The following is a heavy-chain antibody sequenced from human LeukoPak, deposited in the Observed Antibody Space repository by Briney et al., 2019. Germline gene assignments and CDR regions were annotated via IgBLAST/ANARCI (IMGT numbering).Heavy chain of an antibody. V-gene: IGHV4-59*01. Sequence: TSETLSLTCTVSGGSISSYYWSWIPQPPGKGLEWIAYPFYSGSTDYNPSLESRVTISVDTSKNQFPLKLRSVTAADTAVYYCATVAVIRGVTYFDYWGQGTLVTVSS. CDR2: PFYSGST. CDR1: GGSISSYY. D-gene: IGHD3-10*01. CDR3: ATVAVIRGVTYFDY. J-gene: IGHJ4*02.